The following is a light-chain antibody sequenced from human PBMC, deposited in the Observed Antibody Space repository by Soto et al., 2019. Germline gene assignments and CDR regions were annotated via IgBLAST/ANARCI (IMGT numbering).Light chain of an antibody. J-gene: IGKJ4*01. CDR2: GAS. V-gene: IGKV3-20*01. CDR1: QSILSSY. CDR3: QQYALSPLT. Sequence: EIVLTQSPGTLSLSPGESATLSCRASQSILSSYLASYQQKRGQSPRLLIYGASSRATGIPDRFSGDGSGTDFTLKISGLEPEDFAVYYCQQYALSPLTFGGGTKVEI.